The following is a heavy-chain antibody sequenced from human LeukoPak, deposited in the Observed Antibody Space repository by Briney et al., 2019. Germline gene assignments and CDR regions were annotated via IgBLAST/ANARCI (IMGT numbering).Heavy chain of an antibody. CDR3: ARDGGSSWYSRYYGMDV. V-gene: IGHV1-18*01. D-gene: IGHD6-13*01. CDR2: ISAYNGNT. Sequence: ASVKVSCKASGYTLTSYGISWVRQATGQGLEWMGWISAYNGNTNYAQKLQGRVTMTTDTSTSTAYMELRSLRSDDTAVYYCARDGGSSWYSRYYGMDVWGQGTTVTVSS. J-gene: IGHJ6*02. CDR1: GYTLTSYG.